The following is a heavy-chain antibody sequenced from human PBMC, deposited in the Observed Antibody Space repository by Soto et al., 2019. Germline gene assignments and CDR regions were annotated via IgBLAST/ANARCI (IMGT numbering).Heavy chain of an antibody. D-gene: IGHD6-19*01. CDR3: AAPSIAVAGYTSKFDP. Sequence: RRLSCAASGFTFSSYSMNWVRQAPGKGLEWVSSISSGSSYIYYADSVKGRFTISRDNAKNSLYLQMNSLRAEDTAVYYCAAPSIAVAGYTSKFDPWGQGTLVTVSS. V-gene: IGHV3-21*01. CDR1: GFTFSSYS. J-gene: IGHJ5*02. CDR2: ISSGSSYI.